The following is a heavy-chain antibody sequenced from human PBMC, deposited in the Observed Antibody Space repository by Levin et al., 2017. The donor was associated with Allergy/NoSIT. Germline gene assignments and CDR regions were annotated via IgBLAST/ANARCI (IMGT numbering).Heavy chain of an antibody. D-gene: IGHD1-1*01. V-gene: IGHV3-15*01. J-gene: IGHJ4*02. CDR3: ATIQL. Sequence: GESLKISCAASGFAFSNAWMSWVRQASGKGLEFVARIKSKSDGGTIHYAAPVKGRFTISRDDSKNMVYLHMNSLKTEDTAVYYCATIQLWSQGTLVTVSS. CDR1: GFAFSNAW. CDR2: IKSKSDGGTI.